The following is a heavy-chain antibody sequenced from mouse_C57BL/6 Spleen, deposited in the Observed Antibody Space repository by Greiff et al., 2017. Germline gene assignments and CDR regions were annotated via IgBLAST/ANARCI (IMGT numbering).Heavy chain of an antibody. Sequence: EVKLMESGPGMVKPSQSLSLTCTVTGYSITSGYDWHWIRHFPGNKLEWMGYISYSGSTNYNPSLKSRISITHDTSKNHFFLKLNSVTTEDTATYYCARGDYGSRYFDVWGTGTTVTVSP. V-gene: IGHV3-1*01. CDR2: ISYSGST. J-gene: IGHJ1*03. D-gene: IGHD1-1*01. CDR1: GYSITSGYD. CDR3: ARGDYGSRYFDV.